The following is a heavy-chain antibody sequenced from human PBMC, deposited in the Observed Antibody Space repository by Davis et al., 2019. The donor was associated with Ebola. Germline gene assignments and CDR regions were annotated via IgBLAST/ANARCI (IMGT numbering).Heavy chain of an antibody. CDR3: ARSGTAVAGNGGFDY. D-gene: IGHD6-19*01. Sequence: SETLSLTCAISGDSVSSNSAACNWIRQSPSRGLEWLGRTYYRSKLFNDYAVSVKSRITVNPDTSKNQFSLQLNSVTPEDTAVYYCARSGTAVAGNGGFDYWGQGTLVTVSS. J-gene: IGHJ4*02. V-gene: IGHV6-1*01. CDR2: TYYRSKLFN. CDR1: GDSVSSNSAA.